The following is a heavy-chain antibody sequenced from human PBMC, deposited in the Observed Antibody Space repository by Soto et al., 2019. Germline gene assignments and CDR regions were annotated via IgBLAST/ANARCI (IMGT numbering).Heavy chain of an antibody. Sequence: GGSLRLSCAASGFTFSSYGMHWVRQAPGKGLEWVAVIWYDGSNKYYADSVKGRFTISRDNSKNTLYLQMNSLRAEDTALYYCAKDITHMITFGGVIVSLVPASFDYWGQGTLVTVSS. V-gene: IGHV3-30*02. CDR2: IWYDGSNK. J-gene: IGHJ4*02. D-gene: IGHD3-16*02. CDR3: AKDITHMITFGGVIVSLVPASFDY. CDR1: GFTFSSYG.